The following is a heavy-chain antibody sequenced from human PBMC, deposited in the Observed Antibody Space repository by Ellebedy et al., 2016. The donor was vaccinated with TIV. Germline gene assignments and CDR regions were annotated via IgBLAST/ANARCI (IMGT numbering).Heavy chain of an antibody. J-gene: IGHJ5*02. V-gene: IGHV3-66*01. CDR3: ARDPGGGGDYGANWFDP. Sequence: GESLKISCAASGFSVSSYFMSWVRQAPGKGLEWVSIIYNDGGTNYTDSVKGRFTIFRDTSKNTLYLQMNSLGAQDTAIYYCARDPGGGGDYGANWFDPWGQGTLVTVSS. D-gene: IGHD4-17*01. CDR1: GFSVSSYF. CDR2: IYNDGGT.